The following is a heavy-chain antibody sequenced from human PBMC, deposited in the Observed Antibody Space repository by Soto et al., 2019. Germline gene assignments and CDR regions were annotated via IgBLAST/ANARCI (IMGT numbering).Heavy chain of an antibody. Sequence: QLQLQESGPGLVTPSETLSLTCAVSGASVSRTGFHWGWIRQPPGQGLEWIGSIYEGETTFYNSSLKNRVTISADTSKNQFSLTLTSVTAADTAVYYCARRGSGHTFDYWGQGALVTVSS. V-gene: IGHV4-39*01. CDR2: IYEGETT. CDR3: ARRGSGHTFDY. CDR1: GASVSRTGFH. D-gene: IGHD3-10*01. J-gene: IGHJ4*02.